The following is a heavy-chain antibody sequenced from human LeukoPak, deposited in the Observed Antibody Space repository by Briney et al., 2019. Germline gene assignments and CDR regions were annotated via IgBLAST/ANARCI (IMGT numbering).Heavy chain of an antibody. CDR2: ISYDGSNK. CDR1: GFTFSSYG. Sequence: GGSLRLSCAASGFTFSSYGMHWVRQAPGKGLEWVAVISYDGSNKYYADSVKGRFTISRDNSKNTLYLQMNSLRAEDTAVYYCAKVNYYDSSGYYWGQGTLVTVSS. J-gene: IGHJ4*02. CDR3: AKVNYYDSSGYY. V-gene: IGHV3-30*18. D-gene: IGHD3-22*01.